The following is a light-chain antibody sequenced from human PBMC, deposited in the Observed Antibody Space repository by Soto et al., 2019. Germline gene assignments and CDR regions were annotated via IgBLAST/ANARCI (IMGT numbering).Light chain of an antibody. CDR2: GAS. CDR3: QQYGSSPFT. CDR1: QDVFSNF. V-gene: IGKV3-20*01. Sequence: ENVLTQSPGTLSLSPGESATLSCRASQDVFSNFFAWYQQKPGRAPRLLIHGASNRAKGSPDSFSVSGSGTDFTLTISRLEPADFAVYYCQQYGSSPFTFGPWTKVDIK. J-gene: IGKJ3*01.